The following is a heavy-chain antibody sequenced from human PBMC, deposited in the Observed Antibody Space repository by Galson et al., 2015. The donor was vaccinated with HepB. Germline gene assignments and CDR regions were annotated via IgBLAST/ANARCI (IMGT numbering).Heavy chain of an antibody. D-gene: IGHD4-17*01. CDR2: IYPGDSDT. J-gene: IGHJ4*02. Sequence: QSGAEVKKPGESLKISCTGSGYSFTNYWIAWVRQMPGKGLEWMGTIYPGDSDTRYSPSFQGQVTISADKSISTAYLHWSSLKASDTAMYYCAKLRVLQSGDQRPFEYWGQGTLVTVSS. CDR1: GYSFTNYW. CDR3: AKLRVLQSGDQRPFEY. V-gene: IGHV5-51*01.